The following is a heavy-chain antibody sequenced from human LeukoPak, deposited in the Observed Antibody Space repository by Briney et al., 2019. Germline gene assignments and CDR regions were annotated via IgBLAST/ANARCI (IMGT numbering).Heavy chain of an antibody. J-gene: IGHJ6*03. D-gene: IGHD1-26*01. V-gene: IGHV4-34*01. CDR1: GGSFSGYY. Sequence: KTSETLSLTCAVYGGSFSGYYWSWIRQPPGKGLEWIGEINHSGSTNYNPSLKSRVIISVDTSKNQFSLKLSSVTAADTAFYYCASQGHHGKIVGTTLSYFYMDVWGKGTTVTVSS. CDR3: ASQGHHGKIVGTTLSYFYMDV. CDR2: INHSGST.